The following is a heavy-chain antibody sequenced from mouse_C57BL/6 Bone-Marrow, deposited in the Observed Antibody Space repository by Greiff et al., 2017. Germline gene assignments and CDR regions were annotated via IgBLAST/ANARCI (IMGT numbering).Heavy chain of an antibody. V-gene: IGHV1-76*01. J-gene: IGHJ3*01. D-gene: IGHD3-2*02. CDR3: ARRDLRQATGFAD. CDR2: IYPGSGNT. Sequence: VQLQQSGAELVRPGASVKLSCKASGYTFTDYYINWVKQRPGQGLEWIARIYPGSGNTYYNEKFKGKATLTAEKSSSTAYMQLSSLTSEDSAVFFCARRDLRQATGFADWGKGTLVTVSA. CDR1: GYTFTDYY.